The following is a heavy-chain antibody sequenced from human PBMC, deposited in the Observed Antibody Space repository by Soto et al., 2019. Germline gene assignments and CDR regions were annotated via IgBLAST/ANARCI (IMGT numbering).Heavy chain of an antibody. J-gene: IGHJ5*01. CDR2: IYYSGST. CDR3: ARHSGPYASRWFDY. Sequence: SETLSLTCSVSGGSISSSNYYWGWIRQPPGKGLEWIGSIYYSGSTYYNPSLKSRVTISVDTSKNQFSLKVNSVTAADTAVYYCARHSGPYASRWFDYWGQGILVTV. V-gene: IGHV4-39*01. D-gene: IGHD2-2*01. CDR1: GGSISSSNYY.